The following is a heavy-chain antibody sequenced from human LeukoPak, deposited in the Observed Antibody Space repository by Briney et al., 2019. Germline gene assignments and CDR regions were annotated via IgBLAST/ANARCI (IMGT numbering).Heavy chain of an antibody. V-gene: IGHV1-69*05. Sequence: GASVKVSCKASGGTFSSYAISWVRQAPGQGLEWMGGIIPIIGTGNYAQKFQGRVTVTMDESTRTAYMELSSLRSEDTAMYYCARGAPTPYMTWGQGTLVTVSS. D-gene: IGHD3-16*01. CDR1: GGTFSSYA. J-gene: IGHJ5*02. CDR2: IIPIIGTG. CDR3: ARGAPTPYMT.